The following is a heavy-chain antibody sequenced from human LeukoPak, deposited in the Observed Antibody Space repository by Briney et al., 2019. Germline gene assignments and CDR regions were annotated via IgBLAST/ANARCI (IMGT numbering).Heavy chain of an antibody. CDR2: INHSGST. Sequence: PSETLSLTCAVYGGSFSGYYWSWIRQPPGKGLEWIGEINHSGSTNYNPSLKSRVTISVDTSKNQFSLKLSSVTAADPAVYYCARRLRYFDWFPAPVAGWGQGTLVTVSS. CDR1: GGSFSGYY. D-gene: IGHD3-9*01. CDR3: ARRLRYFDWFPAPVAG. J-gene: IGHJ4*02. V-gene: IGHV4-34*01.